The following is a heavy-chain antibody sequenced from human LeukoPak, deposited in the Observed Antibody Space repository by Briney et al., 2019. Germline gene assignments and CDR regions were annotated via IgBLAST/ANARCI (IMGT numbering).Heavy chain of an antibody. CDR3: AKDLASSSGLDY. J-gene: IGHJ4*02. V-gene: IGHV4-59*12. D-gene: IGHD6-13*01. CDR2: IYHTGNT. Sequence: PSETLSLTCTVSGGSISSYYWNWIRQPPGKGLELIGYIYHTGNTNYNPSLKSRVTISVDTSKNQLSLTLRSVTAADTAVYYCAKDLASSSGLDYWGQGTLVTVSS. CDR1: GGSISSYY.